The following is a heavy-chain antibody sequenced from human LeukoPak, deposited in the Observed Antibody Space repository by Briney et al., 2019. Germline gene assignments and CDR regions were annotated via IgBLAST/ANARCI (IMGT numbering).Heavy chain of an antibody. CDR1: GGSISSTSYY. CDR2: IYYSGST. Sequence: SETLSLTCTVSGGSISSTSYYWGWIRQPPGKGLEWIGSIYYSGSTYYNPSLKSRVTMSVDTSKKQFSLKLSSVTAADTAVYYCARRAYYYYDSSGNYDAFDIRGQGTMVTVSS. V-gene: IGHV4-39*01. D-gene: IGHD3-22*01. CDR3: ARRAYYYYDSSGNYDAFDI. J-gene: IGHJ3*02.